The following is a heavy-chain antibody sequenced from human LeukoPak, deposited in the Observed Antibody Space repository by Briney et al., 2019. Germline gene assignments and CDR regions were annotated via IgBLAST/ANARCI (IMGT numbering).Heavy chain of an antibody. CDR1: GGTFSSYA. J-gene: IGHJ4*02. D-gene: IGHD3-10*01. Sequence: SVKVFCKASGGTFSSYAISWVRQAPGQGLEWMGGIIPNFGTANYAQKFQGRVTITTDESTSTAYMELSSLRSEDTAVYYCATEAGSGSYYNVDFDYWGQGTLVTVSS. CDR3: ATEAGSGSYYNVDFDY. CDR2: IIPNFGTA. V-gene: IGHV1-69*05.